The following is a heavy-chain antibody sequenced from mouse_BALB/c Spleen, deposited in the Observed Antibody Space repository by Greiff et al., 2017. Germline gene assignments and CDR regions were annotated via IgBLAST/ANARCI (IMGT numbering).Heavy chain of an antibody. CDR3: ARSGGYDDAPFAY. V-gene: IGHV5-17*02. CDR1: GFTFSSFG. Sequence: EVQLVESGGGLVQPGGSRKLSCAASGFTFSSFGMHWVRQAPEMGLEWVAYISSGSSTIYYADTVKGRFTISRDNPKNTLFLQMTSLRSEDTAMYYCARSGGYDDAPFAYWGQGTLVTVSA. CDR2: ISSGSSTI. D-gene: IGHD2-2*01. J-gene: IGHJ3*01.